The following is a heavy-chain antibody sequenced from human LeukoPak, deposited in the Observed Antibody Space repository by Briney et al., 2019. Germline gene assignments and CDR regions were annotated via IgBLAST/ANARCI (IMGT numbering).Heavy chain of an antibody. V-gene: IGHV4-31*03. CDR1: GGSITKGGGYYY. J-gene: IGHJ3*02. CDR3: ARDRGGSGAPDAFDI. CDR2: IYYSGST. Sequence: PSQTLSLTCTISGGSITKGGGYYYWNWIRQHPGKDLEWIGYIYYSGSTYYNPSLKSRISISVDSSKQQFSLRLRSVTAADTAVYYCARDRGGSGAPDAFDIWGQGIMVTVSS. D-gene: IGHD3-10*01.